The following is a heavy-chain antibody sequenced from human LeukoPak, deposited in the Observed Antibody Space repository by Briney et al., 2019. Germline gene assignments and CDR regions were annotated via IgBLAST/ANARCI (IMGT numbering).Heavy chain of an antibody. J-gene: IGHJ4*02. CDR3: ASNGHYYDSSGYFHPFAFDY. CDR1: GGTFSSYA. D-gene: IGHD3-22*01. CDR2: IIPILGIA. V-gene: IGHV1-69*04. Sequence: ASVKVSCKASGGTFSSYAISWVRLAPGQGLEWMGRIIPILGIANYAQKFQGRVTITADKSTSTAYMELSSLRSEDTAVYYCASNGHYYDSSGYFHPFAFDYWGQGTLVTVSS.